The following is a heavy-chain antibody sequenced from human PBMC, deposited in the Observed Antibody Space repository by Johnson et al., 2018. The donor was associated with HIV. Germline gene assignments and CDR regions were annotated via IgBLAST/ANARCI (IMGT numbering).Heavy chain of an antibody. CDR2: ISYDGGNK. D-gene: IGHD3-16*02. CDR1: GLSFSAYA. Sequence: QVQLVESGGGVVQPGRSLRLSCAAAGLSFSAYAMHWVRQAPGKGLEWVAVISYDGGNKYYADSVKGRFTISRDNAKNSLYLQMSSLKTDDTAVYYCTTAIVIDAFDIWGQGTMVTVSS. CDR3: TTAIVIDAFDI. V-gene: IGHV3-30-3*01. J-gene: IGHJ3*02.